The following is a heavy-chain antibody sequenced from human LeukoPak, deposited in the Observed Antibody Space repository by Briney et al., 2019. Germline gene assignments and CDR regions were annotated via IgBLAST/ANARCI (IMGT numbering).Heavy chain of an antibody. CDR2: IYYSGST. D-gene: IGHD2-15*01. Sequence: SETLSLTCTVSGGSISSSNYYWGWIRQPPGKGLEWIGSIYYSGSTYYNPSLKSRVTISVDTSKNQFSLKLSSVTAADTAVYYCARALYCSGGSCYPFLGRALFDYWGQGTLVTVSS. CDR1: GGSISSSNYY. CDR3: ARALYCSGGSCYPFLGRALFDY. J-gene: IGHJ4*02. V-gene: IGHV4-39*01.